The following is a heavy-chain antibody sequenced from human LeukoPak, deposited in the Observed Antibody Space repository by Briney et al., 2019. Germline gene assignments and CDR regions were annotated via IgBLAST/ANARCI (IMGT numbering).Heavy chain of an antibody. CDR1: GFTFGSYS. CDR3: ARKSATVGSGWSFDY. Sequence: GGSLRLSCAASGFTFGSYSMNWVRQAPGKGLEWVSSISSSSYIYYADSVKGRFTISRDNSKNTLYLQMNSLRAEDTAVYYCARKSATVGSGWSFDYWGQGTLVTVSS. D-gene: IGHD6-19*01. CDR2: ISSSSYI. V-gene: IGHV3-21*01. J-gene: IGHJ4*02.